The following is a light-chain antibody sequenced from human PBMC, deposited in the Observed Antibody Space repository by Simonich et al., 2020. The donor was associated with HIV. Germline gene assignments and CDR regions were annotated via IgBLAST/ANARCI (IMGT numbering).Light chain of an antibody. Sequence: DVVMTQSPLSLPVTLGQPASISCRSSQSLLHSDGNTYLNWFQQRPGQSPRRLIYKVSNRDAVVPDRFSGSGSGTDFTLKISRVEAEDVGVYYCMQGTHWRALTFGGGTKVEIK. J-gene: IGKJ4*01. CDR2: KVS. CDR3: MQGTHWRALT. V-gene: IGKV2-30*02. CDR1: QSLLHSDGNTY.